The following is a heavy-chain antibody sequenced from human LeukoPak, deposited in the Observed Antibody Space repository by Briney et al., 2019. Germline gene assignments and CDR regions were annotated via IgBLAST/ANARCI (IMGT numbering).Heavy chain of an antibody. J-gene: IGHJ4*02. CDR3: VGEEYGTGSYYKSSD. CDR1: DGSIGSGSFY. CDR2: MYYTGSYTGTT. D-gene: IGHD3-10*01. Sequence: PSETLSLTCIVSDGSIGSGSFYWGWIRQPPGKGLEWIGSMYYTGSYTGTTYYNPSLESRVTVSVDKSKNLCSLKLTSVTAADTAVYFCVGEEYGTGSYYKSSDWGRGTLVTVSS. V-gene: IGHV4-39*01.